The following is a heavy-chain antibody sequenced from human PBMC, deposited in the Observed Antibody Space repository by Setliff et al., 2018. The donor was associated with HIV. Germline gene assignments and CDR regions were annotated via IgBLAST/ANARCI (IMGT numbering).Heavy chain of an antibody. D-gene: IGHD2-15*01. CDR3: ARDSRDIVVVIAPEPELYYYYGMDV. J-gene: IGHJ6*02. CDR1: GDNFNSHS. Sequence: ASVKVSCKASGDNFNSHSISWVRQAPGQGLEWMGGIVPIFGTPNYAQKFKGRLTITADESTSTVYMELSSLRSEDTAVYFCARDSRDIVVVIAPEPELYYYYGMDVWGQGTTVTVSS. V-gene: IGHV1-69*13. CDR2: IVPIFGTP.